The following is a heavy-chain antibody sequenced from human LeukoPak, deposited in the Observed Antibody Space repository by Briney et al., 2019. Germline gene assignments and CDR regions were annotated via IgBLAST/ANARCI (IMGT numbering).Heavy chain of an antibody. CDR3: ARGPLREWELLVDY. CDR2: VYTSGST. Sequence: PSETLSLTCTVSGGSISSGSYYWSWIRQPAGKGLEWIGRVYTSGSTNYNPSLKSRVTISVDTSKNQFSLKLSSVTAPDTAVYYCARGPLREWELLVDYWGQGTLVTVSS. J-gene: IGHJ4*02. CDR1: GGSISSGSYY. V-gene: IGHV4-61*02. D-gene: IGHD1-26*01.